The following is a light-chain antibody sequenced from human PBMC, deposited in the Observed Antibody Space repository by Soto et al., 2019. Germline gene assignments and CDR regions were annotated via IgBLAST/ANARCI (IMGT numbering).Light chain of an antibody. V-gene: IGLV2-23*01. Sequence: QSVLTQPASVSGSPGQSITISCTGTSSDIGSYYLVSWYKQHPGKAPELMIYEGSKRPSGVSNRFSGSKSGNTASLTISGLQPEDEADYYCCSYAGGNSLVFGGGTKLTVL. CDR1: SSDIGSYYL. CDR2: EGS. CDR3: CSYAGGNSLV. J-gene: IGLJ3*02.